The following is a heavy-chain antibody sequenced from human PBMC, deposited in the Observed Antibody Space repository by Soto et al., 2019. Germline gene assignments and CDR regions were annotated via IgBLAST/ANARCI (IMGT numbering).Heavy chain of an antibody. J-gene: IGHJ4*02. D-gene: IGHD3-10*01. CDR1: GLTFRNYV. CDR3: GKLAWLGDLPGHDY. Sequence: EVQLLESGGGLVQPGGSLRLSCAASGLTFRNYVMSWVRQAPGKGLEWLSTISGSGSNTYYADSVRGRFAISRDNSKNTLYLQMDSLGAEDTAVYYCGKLAWLGDLPGHDYWGQGTLVTVSS. V-gene: IGHV3-23*01. CDR2: ISGSGSNT.